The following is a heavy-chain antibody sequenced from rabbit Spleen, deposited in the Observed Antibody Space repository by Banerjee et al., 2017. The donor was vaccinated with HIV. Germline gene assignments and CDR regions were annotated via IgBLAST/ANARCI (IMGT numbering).Heavy chain of an antibody. D-gene: IGHD8-1*01. CDR1: GFSFSSSYY. Sequence: QSLEESGGDLVKPEGSLTLTCTASGFSFSSSYYMCWVRQAPGKGLECIACIYADRSGSTYYANWAKGRFTISRTSSTTVTLEMTSLTAADTATYFCARDTGSSFSSYGMDLWGPGTLVTVS. CDR2: IYADRSGST. J-gene: IGHJ6*01. V-gene: IGHV1S40*01. CDR3: ARDTGSSFSSYGMDL.